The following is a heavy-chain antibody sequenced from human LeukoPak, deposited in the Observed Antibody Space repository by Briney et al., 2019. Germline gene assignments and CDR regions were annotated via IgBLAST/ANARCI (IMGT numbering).Heavy chain of an antibody. Sequence: GESLKISCQGSGSSFTSYWIGWVRPMPGKGLEWMGIIYPGDSDTRYSPSFQGQVTISADKSITTAYLQWSSLKASDTAMYYCASYNYYDSSGYYYEWVYWGQGTLVTVSS. V-gene: IGHV5-51*01. J-gene: IGHJ4*02. CDR2: IYPGDSDT. CDR1: GSSFTSYW. D-gene: IGHD3-22*01. CDR3: ASYNYYDSSGYYYEWVY.